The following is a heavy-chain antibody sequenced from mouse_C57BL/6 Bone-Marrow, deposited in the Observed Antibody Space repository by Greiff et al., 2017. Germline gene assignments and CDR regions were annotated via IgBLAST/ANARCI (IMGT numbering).Heavy chain of an antibody. CDR3: ATDWDY. Sequence: EVQGVQSGAELVRPGASVKMSCTASGFNFKDDYMHWVKQRPEQGLEWIGWIDPDNGDAEYASKFQGMAIITADTSSNTSYLQLSSLTSEDTAVYYCATDWDYGGQGTPLTVSS. V-gene: IGHV14-4*01. J-gene: IGHJ2*01. CDR1: GFNFKDDY. D-gene: IGHD4-1*01. CDR2: IDPDNGDA.